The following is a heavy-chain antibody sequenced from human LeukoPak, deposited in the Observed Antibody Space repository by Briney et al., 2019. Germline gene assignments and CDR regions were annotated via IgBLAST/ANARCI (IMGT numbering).Heavy chain of an antibody. V-gene: IGHV3-7*03. CDR3: ARDQYDTWSRRGNFDS. CDR1: GFSFSSYW. CDR2: IKQDGSEK. J-gene: IGHJ4*02. D-gene: IGHD3-3*01. Sequence: GGSLRLSCAASGFSFSSYWMSWVRQAPGKGLEWVANIKQDGSEKYYVDSVKGRFTISRDNAKNSLYLQMDSLRAEDTAVFYCARDQYDTWSRRGNFDSWGQGTLVIVSS.